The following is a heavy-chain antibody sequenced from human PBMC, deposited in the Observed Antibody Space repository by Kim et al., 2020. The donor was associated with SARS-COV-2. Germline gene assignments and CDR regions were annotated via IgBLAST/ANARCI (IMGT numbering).Heavy chain of an antibody. CDR3: TTDVMVRGVMHYYFDY. V-gene: IGHV3-15*01. CDR2: IKSKTDGGTT. Sequence: GGSLRLSCAASGFTFSNAWMSWVRQAPGKGLEWVGRIKSKTDGGTTDYAAPVKGRFTISRDDSKNTLYLQMNSLKTEDTAVYYCTTDVMVRGVMHYYFDYWGQGTLVTVSS. CDR1: GFTFSNAW. J-gene: IGHJ4*02. D-gene: IGHD3-10*01.